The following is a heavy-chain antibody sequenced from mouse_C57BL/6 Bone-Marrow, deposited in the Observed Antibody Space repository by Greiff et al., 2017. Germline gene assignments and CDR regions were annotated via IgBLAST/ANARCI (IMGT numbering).Heavy chain of an antibody. CDR3: ARLGSSPFDY. CDR1: GYTFTSYT. D-gene: IGHD1-3*01. V-gene: IGHV1-4*01. J-gene: IGHJ2*01. CDR2: INPSSGYT. Sequence: VQLQQSGAELARPGASVKMSCKASGYTFTSYTMNWVKQRPGQGLEWIGYINPSSGYTKYNQTFNDKATLTAAKSSSTDYMQLSSLTSEDSAVYYCARLGSSPFDYWGQGTTLTVSS.